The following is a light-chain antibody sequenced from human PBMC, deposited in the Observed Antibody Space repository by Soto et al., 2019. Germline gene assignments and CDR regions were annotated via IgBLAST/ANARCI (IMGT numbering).Light chain of an antibody. CDR2: DAS. V-gene: IGKV3-11*01. CDR1: QSVNNF. CDR3: QQRGNWPWLT. J-gene: IGKJ4*01. Sequence: EIVLKQSPGTLSLSPGERATLSCRASQSVNNFLAWYQQKPGQAPRLLIYDASNRATGIPARFSGSGSGTDFTLTISSLEPQDFAVYYCQQRGNWPWLTFGGGTRVEIK.